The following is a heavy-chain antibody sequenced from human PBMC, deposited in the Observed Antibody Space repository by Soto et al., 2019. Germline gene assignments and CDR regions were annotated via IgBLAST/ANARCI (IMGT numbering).Heavy chain of an antibody. D-gene: IGHD1-26*01. V-gene: IGHV1-69*01. CDR2: IIPFFGTS. CDR1: GGTFSSYP. J-gene: IGHJ6*02. CDR3: ARVGHITNYGMAV. Sequence: QVQLVQSGAAVKKPGSSVKVSCEASGGTFSSYPINWVRQAPGQGLEWMGGIIPFFGTSNYEQKFQGRVTITADDSTSTAYMELRSLRSEGTAVYYCARVGHITNYGMAVWGQGTTVTVSS.